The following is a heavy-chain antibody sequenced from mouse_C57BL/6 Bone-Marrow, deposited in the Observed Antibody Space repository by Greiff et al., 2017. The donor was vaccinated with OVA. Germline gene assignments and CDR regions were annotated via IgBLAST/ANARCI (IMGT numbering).Heavy chain of an antibody. Sequence: EVNVVESGGGLVKPGGSLKLSCAASGFTFSDYGMHWVRQAPEKGLEWVAYISSGSSTIYYADTVKGRFTISRDNAKNTLFLQMTSLRSEDTAMYYCARPDYYGSSPWFAYWGQGTLVTVSA. J-gene: IGHJ3*01. CDR2: ISSGSSTI. D-gene: IGHD1-1*01. V-gene: IGHV5-17*01. CDR1: GFTFSDYG. CDR3: ARPDYYGSSPWFAY.